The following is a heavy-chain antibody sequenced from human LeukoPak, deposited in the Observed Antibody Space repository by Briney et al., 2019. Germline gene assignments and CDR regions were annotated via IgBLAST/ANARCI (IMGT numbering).Heavy chain of an antibody. V-gene: IGHV1-46*01. CDR3: ARDQEGFDY. J-gene: IGHJ4*02. Sequence: ASVKVTCKASGYTFTSNYIHWVRQAPGQGLEWMGMIYPRDGSTSYAQKFQGRVTVTRDTSTSTVHMELSGLRSEDTAVYYCARDQEGFDYWGQGTLVTVSS. CDR1: GYTFTSNY. CDR2: IYPRDGST.